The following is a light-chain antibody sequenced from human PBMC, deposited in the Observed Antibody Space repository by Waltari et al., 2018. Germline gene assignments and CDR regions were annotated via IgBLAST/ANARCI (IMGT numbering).Light chain of an antibody. J-gene: IGKJ1*01. CDR1: QSVSSSY. CDR3: QQYGSSPLGT. CDR2: GAS. Sequence: EIVLTQSPGTLSLSPGARATLSCRASQSVSSSYLAWYQQKPGQAPRLLIYGASSRATGIPDRFSGSGSGTDFTLTISRLEPEDFAVYYCQQYGSSPLGTFGQGTKVEIK. V-gene: IGKV3-20*01.